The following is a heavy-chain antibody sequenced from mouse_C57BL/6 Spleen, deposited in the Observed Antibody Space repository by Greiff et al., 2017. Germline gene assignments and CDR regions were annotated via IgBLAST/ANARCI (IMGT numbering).Heavy chain of an antibody. J-gene: IGHJ4*01. CDR2: IWSDGST. Sequence: VKLQESGPGLVAPSQSLSITCTVSGFSLTSYGVHWVRQPPGKGLEWLVVIWSDGSTTYNSALKSRLSISKDNSKSQVFLKMNSLQTDDTAMYDCARLWLRRDYYAMDYWGQGTSVTVSS. CDR3: ARLWLRRDYYAMDY. CDR1: GFSLTSYG. D-gene: IGHD2-2*01. V-gene: IGHV2-6*03.